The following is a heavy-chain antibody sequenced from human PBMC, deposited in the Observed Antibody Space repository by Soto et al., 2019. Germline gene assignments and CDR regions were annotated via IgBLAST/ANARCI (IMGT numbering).Heavy chain of an antibody. Sequence: QVQLQESGPGLVKPSETLSLTCTVSGASISGYYWSWIRKSAGKGLEWIGRIYATGTTDYNPSLKSRVRMAVDTSKKQFSLKLRSVTAADTAVYYCVRDGTKTLRDWFDPWGQGMSVTVSS. J-gene: IGHJ5*02. CDR2: IYATGTT. V-gene: IGHV4-4*07. CDR1: GASISGYY. D-gene: IGHD1-1*01. CDR3: VRDGTKTLRDWFDP.